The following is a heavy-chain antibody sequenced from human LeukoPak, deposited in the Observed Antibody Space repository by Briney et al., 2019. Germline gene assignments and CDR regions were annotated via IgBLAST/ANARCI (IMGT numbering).Heavy chain of an antibody. CDR2: VYSGGNT. D-gene: IGHD3-16*01. CDR3: AREPPGGGFDY. V-gene: IGHV3-66*01. CDR1: VFTLSSEY. J-gene: IGHJ4*02. Sequence: GGSLRLSCTASVFTLSSEYMRWVRQAPGKGLEWVAVVYSGGNTYYADSVKGRFTISRDNFKNTLYLQMNSLRAEDTAVYYCAREPPGGGFDYWGQGTLVTVSP.